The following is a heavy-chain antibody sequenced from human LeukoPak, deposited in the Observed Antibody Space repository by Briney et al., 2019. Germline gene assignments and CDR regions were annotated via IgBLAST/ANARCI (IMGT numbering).Heavy chain of an antibody. CDR2: ISTAGNLI. J-gene: IGHJ4*02. Sequence: GGSLRLSCVASAFTFKTYTLNWVRQTPGKGLEWVSYISTAGNLINYADSVRGRFTISRDNAKDSLYLYMSSLTPEDTAVYYCARGGGYETLFDYWGQGTLVTVSS. V-gene: IGHV3-21*01. CDR1: AFTFKTYT. D-gene: IGHD3-10*01. CDR3: ARGGGYETLFDY.